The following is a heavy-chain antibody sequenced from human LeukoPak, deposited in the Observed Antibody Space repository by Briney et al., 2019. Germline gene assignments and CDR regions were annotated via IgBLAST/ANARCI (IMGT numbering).Heavy chain of an antibody. D-gene: IGHD3-10*01. CDR3: ARDPDPTPLLWFGELFVLGAPPHLSDY. CDR1: GGSISSYY. V-gene: IGHV4-59*01. CDR2: IYYSGST. Sequence: SETLSLTCTVSGGSISSYYWSWIRQPPGKGLEWIGYIYYSGSTNYNPSLKSRVTISVDTSKNQFSLKLSSVTAADTAVYYCARDPDPTPLLWFGELFVLGAPPHLSDYWGQGTLVTVSS. J-gene: IGHJ4*02.